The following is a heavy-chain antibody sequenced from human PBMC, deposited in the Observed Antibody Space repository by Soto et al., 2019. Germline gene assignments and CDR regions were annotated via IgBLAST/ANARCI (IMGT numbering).Heavy chain of an antibody. J-gene: IGHJ4*02. CDR1: GFTFSSYG. V-gene: IGHV3-30*18. CDR2: ISYDGSNE. Sequence: QVQLVESGGGVVQPGRSLRLSCEASGFTFSSYGMHWVRQAPGKGLEWVAFISYDGSNEYYADSVRGRFAISRDNSRNSVSLHLSSLRGEDTAVYYCAKDISASGSCSDSWGQGSLVTDSS. D-gene: IGHD3-10*01. CDR3: AKDISASGSCSDS.